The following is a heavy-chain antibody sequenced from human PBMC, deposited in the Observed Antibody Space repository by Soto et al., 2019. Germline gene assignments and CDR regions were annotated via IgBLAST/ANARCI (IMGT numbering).Heavy chain of an antibody. CDR2: ISSSSGSV. Sequence: EVQLVESGGGLVQPGRSLRLSCAASGFTFDDYAMHWVRQAPGKGLEWVSGISSSSGSVGYADSVKGRFTISRDNAKHSLYLQMTSLTAEDTALYYCAKDALTAVGLHFDFWGQGTRVTVSS. CDR1: GFTFDDYA. V-gene: IGHV3-9*01. D-gene: IGHD4-17*01. CDR3: AKDALTAVGLHFDF. J-gene: IGHJ4*02.